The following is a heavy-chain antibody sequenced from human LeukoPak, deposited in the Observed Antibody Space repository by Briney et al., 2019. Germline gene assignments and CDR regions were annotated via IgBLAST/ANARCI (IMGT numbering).Heavy chain of an antibody. CDR3: VRLRRNSDTSGYYYYYDF. CDR1: GYTFSSFS. D-gene: IGHD3-22*01. J-gene: IGHJ4*02. V-gene: IGHV3-21*01. CDR2: ISVRSNYI. Sequence: PGGSLRLSCVASGYTFSSFSINWVRQAPGKGLEWVSSISVRSNYIYYADSVRGRFSISRDDARDSLFLQMNSLRAEDTAVYYCVRLRRNSDTSGYYYYYDFWDQGTLVTVSS.